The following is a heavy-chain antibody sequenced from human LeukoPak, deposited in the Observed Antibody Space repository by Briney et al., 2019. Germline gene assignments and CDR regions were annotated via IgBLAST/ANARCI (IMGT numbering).Heavy chain of an antibody. Sequence: PGGSLRLSCAASGFTFSNHGMNWVRQAPGKGLEWVSGISPSADIKYYADSVRGRFTISRDNSKSTLSLQMNSLRAEDTAIYYCATYRQVLLPFESWGQGTLVTVSS. CDR1: GFTFSNHG. J-gene: IGHJ4*02. CDR3: ATYRQVLLPFES. D-gene: IGHD2-8*02. V-gene: IGHV3-23*01. CDR2: ISPSADIK.